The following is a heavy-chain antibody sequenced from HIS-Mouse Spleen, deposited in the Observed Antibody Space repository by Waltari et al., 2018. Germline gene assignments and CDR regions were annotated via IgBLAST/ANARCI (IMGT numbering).Heavy chain of an antibody. D-gene: IGHD6-13*01. V-gene: IGHV4-39*07. CDR2: IYYSGST. J-gene: IGHJ2*01. Sequence: QLQLPESGPGLVKSSETLSLTCTVSGCSISSSSYYWCRIRQPPGKGLEWIGSIYYSGSTYYNPSLKRRVTISVDTSKNQFSLKLSSVTAADTAVYYCAREIPYSSSWYDWYFDLWGRGTLVTVSS. CDR1: GCSISSSSYY. CDR3: AREIPYSSSWYDWYFDL.